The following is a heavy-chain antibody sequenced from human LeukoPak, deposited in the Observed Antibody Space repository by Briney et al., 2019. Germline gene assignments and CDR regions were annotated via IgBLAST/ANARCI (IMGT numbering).Heavy chain of an antibody. V-gene: IGHV3-30*03. Sequence: PGGSLRLSCAASGFTFSSYGMHWVRQAPGKGLEWVAVISYDGSNKYYADSVKGRFTISRDNAKNTLYLQMNSLRDEDTAVYYCARVAVGRYDFDYWGRGTLVTVSS. J-gene: IGHJ4*01. CDR2: ISYDGSNK. D-gene: IGHD2-15*01. CDR1: GFTFSSYG. CDR3: ARVAVGRYDFDY.